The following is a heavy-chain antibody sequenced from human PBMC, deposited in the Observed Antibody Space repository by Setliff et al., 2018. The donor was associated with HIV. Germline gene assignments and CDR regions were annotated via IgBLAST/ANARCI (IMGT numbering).Heavy chain of an antibody. CDR3: ARATYTTLCGVLRGGGLQY. CDR2: VSNGGDT. D-gene: IGHD3-3*01. CDR1: GGSTNNYY. J-gene: IGHJ4*02. Sequence: SETLSLTCAVSGGSTNNYYLTWIRQPPGKGLEWIGSVSNGGDTNYNPSLKSRVSRSLDTSKTPFSLKLTSVTAADTAVYYCARATYTTLCGVLRGGGLQYWGPGTLVTVAS. V-gene: IGHV4-59*01.